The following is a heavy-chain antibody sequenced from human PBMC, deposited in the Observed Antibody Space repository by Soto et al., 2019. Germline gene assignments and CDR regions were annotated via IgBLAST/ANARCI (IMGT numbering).Heavy chain of an antibody. V-gene: IGHV4-59*03. Sequence: QVRLQESGPGLVKPSETLSLTCSISGGNFKSYFWSWIRQPPGKGLEWLGYIYHNGNSMYNPSFKSRLTLSVDASNNQLSLKLTSVTAADSAVSYCATLGPAGLWGRGTLVIVSS. CDR2: IYHNGNS. J-gene: IGHJ2*01. CDR1: GGNFKSYF. D-gene: IGHD3-16*01. CDR3: ATLGPAGL.